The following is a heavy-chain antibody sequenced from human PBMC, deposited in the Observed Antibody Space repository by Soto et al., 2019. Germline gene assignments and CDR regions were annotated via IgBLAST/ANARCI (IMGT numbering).Heavy chain of an antibody. D-gene: IGHD1-26*01. CDR3: ARLRGNYYYYAMDV. J-gene: IGHJ6*02. CDR1: GYTFTSYG. Sequence: QVQLVQSGAEVKKPGASVKVSCKASGYTFTSYGISWVRQAPGQGLEWMGWISAYNGNTNYAQKFQGRVTMNADTSTNTAYMELRRLRFDDTAVYYCARLRGNYYYYAMDVWGQGTTVTVSS. V-gene: IGHV1-18*04. CDR2: ISAYNGNT.